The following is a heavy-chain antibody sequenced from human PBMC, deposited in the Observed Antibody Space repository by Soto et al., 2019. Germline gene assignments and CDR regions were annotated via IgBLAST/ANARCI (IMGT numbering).Heavy chain of an antibody. CDR2: ISYDGSNK. D-gene: IGHD5-12*01. CDR3: ARGDHKEVATMPNDY. V-gene: IGHV3-30-3*01. J-gene: IGHJ4*02. Sequence: GGSLRLSCAASGFTFSSYAMHWVRQAPGKGLEWVAVISYDGSNKYYADSVKGRFTISRDNSKNTLYLQMNSLRAEDTAVYYCARGDHKEVATMPNDYWGQGTLVTVSS. CDR1: GFTFSSYA.